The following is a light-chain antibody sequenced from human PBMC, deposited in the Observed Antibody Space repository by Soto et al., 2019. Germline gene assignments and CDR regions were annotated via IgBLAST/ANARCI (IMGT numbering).Light chain of an antibody. V-gene: IGLV8-61*01. J-gene: IGLJ7*01. CDR3: VLYMGSGISV. CDR2: STN. Sequence: QTVVTQESSFSVSPGGTVTLTCGLSSGSVSTSYYPSWYQQTPGQAPRTLIYSTNTRSSGVPDRFSGSILGNKAALTITGAQAHDESDYYCVLYMGSGISVFGGGTQLTVL. CDR1: SGSVSTSYY.